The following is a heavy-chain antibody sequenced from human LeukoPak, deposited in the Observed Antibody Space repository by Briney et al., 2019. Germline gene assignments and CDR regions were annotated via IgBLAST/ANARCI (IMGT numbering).Heavy chain of an antibody. Sequence: GSLRLSCAVSGFIFSDYSMVWVRQAPGKGLEWVAVISYDGSNKYYADSVKGRFTVSRDNSKNTLYLQMNSLKTEDTAVYYCTTGSYAWGQGTLVTVSS. CDR2: ISYDGSNK. CDR3: TTGSYA. J-gene: IGHJ4*02. CDR1: GFIFSDYS. V-gene: IGHV3-30*03. D-gene: IGHD4-17*01.